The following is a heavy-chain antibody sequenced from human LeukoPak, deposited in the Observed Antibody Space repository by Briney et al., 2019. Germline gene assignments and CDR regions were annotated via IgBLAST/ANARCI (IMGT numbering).Heavy chain of an antibody. J-gene: IGHJ5*02. CDR1: GFTFSSYS. CDR3: ASTPMVRGVISGWFDP. CDR2: ISSSSSYI. D-gene: IGHD3-10*01. V-gene: IGHV3-21*01. Sequence: GGSLRLSCAASGFTFSSYSMNWVRQAPGKGLEWVSSISSSSSYIYYADSVKGRFTISRDNAKNSLYLQMNSLRAEDTAVYYCASTPMVRGVISGWFDPWGQGTLVTVSS.